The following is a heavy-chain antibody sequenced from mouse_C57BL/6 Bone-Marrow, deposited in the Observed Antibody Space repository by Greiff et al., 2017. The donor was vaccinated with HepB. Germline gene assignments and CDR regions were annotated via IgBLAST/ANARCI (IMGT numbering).Heavy chain of an antibody. J-gene: IGHJ1*03. D-gene: IGHD1-1*01. CDR1: GFTFSDYY. CDR2: ISNGGGST. Sequence: DVKLVESGGGLVQPGGSLKLSCAASGFTFSDYYMYWVRQTPEKRLEWVAYISNGGGSTYYPDTVKGRFTISRDNAKNTLYLQMSRLKSEDTAMYYCARLIYYYGSSHWYFDVWGTGTTVTVSS. V-gene: IGHV5-12*01. CDR3: ARLIYYYGSSHWYFDV.